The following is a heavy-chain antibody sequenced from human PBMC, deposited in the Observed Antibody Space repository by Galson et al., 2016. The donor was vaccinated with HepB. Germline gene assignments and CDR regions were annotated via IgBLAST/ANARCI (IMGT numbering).Heavy chain of an antibody. D-gene: IGHD1-1*01. CDR1: GFTFSTYA. Sequence: SLRLSCAASGFTFSTYAMSWVRQAPGKGLEWVSVISDSGGHTYYADSVRGRFNISRDNSKNTLYRQMSSLRAEDTAIYYCEIMPGTSNWRNFDLDVWGKGTTVTVSS. CDR3: EIMPGTSNWRNFDLDV. CDR2: ISDSGGHT. J-gene: IGHJ6*04. V-gene: IGHV3-23*01.